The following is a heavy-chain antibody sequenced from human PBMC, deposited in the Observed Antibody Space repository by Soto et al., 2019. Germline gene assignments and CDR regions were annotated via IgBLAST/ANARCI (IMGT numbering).Heavy chain of an antibody. CDR2: IYHSGST. J-gene: IGHJ4*02. CDR3: ARGGDCSGGSCYQLDY. V-gene: IGHV4-30-2*01. CDR1: GGSISSGGYS. Sequence: QLQLQESGSGLVKPSQTLSLTCAVSGGSISSGGYSWSWIRQPPGKGLEWIGYIYHSGSTYYNPSLKSRVTISVDRSKNQFSLKLSSVTAADTAVYYCARGGDCSGGSCYQLDYWGQGTLVTVSS. D-gene: IGHD2-15*01.